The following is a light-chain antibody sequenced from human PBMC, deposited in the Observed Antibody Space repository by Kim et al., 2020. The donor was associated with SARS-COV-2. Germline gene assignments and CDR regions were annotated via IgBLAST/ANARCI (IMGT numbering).Light chain of an antibody. CDR1: QSLLHSNGYNY. J-gene: IGKJ1*01. V-gene: IGKV2-28*01. Sequence: PASSSCRSSQSLLHSNGYNYLDWYLQKPGQSPQLLIYLGSNRASGVPDRFSGSGSGTDFTLKISRVEAEDVGVYYCMQALQTPPTFGHGTKVDIK. CDR3: MQALQTPPT. CDR2: LGS.